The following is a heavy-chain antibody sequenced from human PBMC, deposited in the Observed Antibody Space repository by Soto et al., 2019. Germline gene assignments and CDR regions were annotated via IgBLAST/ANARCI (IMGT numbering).Heavy chain of an antibody. CDR1: GFTFSSYS. CDR3: ARGPAHHYYYSYGMDV. Sequence: EVQLVESGGGLVQPGGSLRLSCAASGFTFSSYSMNWVRQAPGKGLEWVSYISSSSSTIYYADSVKGRFTISRDNAKNSLYLQMNSLRDEDTAVYYCARGPAHHYYYSYGMDVWGQGTTVTVSS. CDR2: ISSSSSTI. J-gene: IGHJ6*02. V-gene: IGHV3-48*02.